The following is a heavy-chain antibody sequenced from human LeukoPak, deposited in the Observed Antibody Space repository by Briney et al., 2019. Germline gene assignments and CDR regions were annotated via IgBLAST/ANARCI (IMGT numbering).Heavy chain of an antibody. CDR1: GYSISSGYY. CDR3: ARDGCSGGSCPPLYYYYGMDV. D-gene: IGHD2-15*01. Sequence: PSETLSLTCTVSGYSISSGYYWGWIRQPPGKGLEWIGSIYHSGSTYYNPSLKSRVTISVDTSKNQFSLKLSSVTAADTAVYYCARDGCSGGSCPPLYYYYGMDVWGQGTTVTVSS. CDR2: IYHSGST. V-gene: IGHV4-38-2*02. J-gene: IGHJ6*02.